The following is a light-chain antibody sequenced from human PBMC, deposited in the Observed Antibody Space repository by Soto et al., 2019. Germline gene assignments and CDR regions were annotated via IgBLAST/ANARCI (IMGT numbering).Light chain of an antibody. V-gene: IGKV3-20*01. J-gene: IGKJ2*01. CDR3: QQHSRSPPAYT. CDR2: GAS. CDR1: QSVTSSS. Sequence: EIVLTQSPGTLSLSPGERATLSCRASQSVTSSSLAWYQQKPGQAPRLLIYGASSRASGIPDRFSGSGSGTDFTLTISRLEPEDFAGYYCQQHSRSPPAYTFGQGTKLEIQ.